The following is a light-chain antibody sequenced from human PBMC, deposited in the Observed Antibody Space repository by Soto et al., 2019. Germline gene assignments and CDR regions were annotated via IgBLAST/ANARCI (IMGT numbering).Light chain of an antibody. V-gene: IGKV3-15*01. CDR1: QNIYYN. J-gene: IGKJ1*01. Sequence: ILMTQSPATVSVSPGESATLSCRASQNIYYNVAWYQHRPGQAPRLLIYRASTRAPGVPGRFSGSGSGTEFTLTISSVQPEDLTVYSCLQYHNLWAFGQGTKVEI. CDR3: LQYHNLWA. CDR2: RAS.